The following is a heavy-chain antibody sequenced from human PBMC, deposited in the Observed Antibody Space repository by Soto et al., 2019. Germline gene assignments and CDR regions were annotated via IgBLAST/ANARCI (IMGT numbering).Heavy chain of an antibody. CDR2: INSDGSST. D-gene: IGHD2-8*01. J-gene: IGHJ5*02. CDR3: ARDPRGVNWLDP. V-gene: IGHV3-74*01. Sequence: GGSLRLSCAASGFTFSSYWMHWVRQAPGKGLVWVSRINSDGSSTNYADSVKGRFTISRDNAKNTLYLQMNSLRAEDTAVYYCARDPRGVNWLDPWGQGTLVTVSS. CDR1: GFTFSSYW.